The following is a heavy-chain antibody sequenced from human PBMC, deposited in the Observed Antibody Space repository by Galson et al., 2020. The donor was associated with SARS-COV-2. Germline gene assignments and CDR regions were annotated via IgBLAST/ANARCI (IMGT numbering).Heavy chain of an antibody. J-gene: IGHJ6*02. V-gene: IGHV3-33*01. CDR3: ARDLLAVYGMDV. D-gene: IGHD2-21*01. CDR1: GFTFSSYG. CDR2: IWYDGSNK. Sequence: GASLKISCAASGFTFSSYGMHWVRQAPGKGLEWVAVIWYDGSNKYYADSVKGRFTISRDNSNNTLYLQMNSLRAEDTAVYYCARDLLAVYGMDVWGQGTLVTVSS.